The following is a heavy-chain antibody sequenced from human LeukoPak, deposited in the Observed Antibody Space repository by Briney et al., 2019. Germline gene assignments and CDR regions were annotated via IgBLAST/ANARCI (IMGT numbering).Heavy chain of an antibody. J-gene: IGHJ1*01. V-gene: IGHV4-61*02. CDR2: IYTSGST. Sequence: SETLSLTCTVSGGSISSGSYCWSWIRQPAGKGLEWIGRIYTSGSTNYNPSLKSRVTISVDTSKNQFSLKLSSVTAADTAVYYCARTYSGSPQYFQHWGQGTLVTVSS. D-gene: IGHD1-26*01. CDR1: GGSISSGSYC. CDR3: ARTYSGSPQYFQH.